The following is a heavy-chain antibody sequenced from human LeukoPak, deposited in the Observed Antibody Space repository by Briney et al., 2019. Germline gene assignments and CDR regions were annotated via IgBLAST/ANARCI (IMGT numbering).Heavy chain of an antibody. CDR2: ISDTGKT. V-gene: IGHV4-59*02. CDR3: ATGYYEPFAT. D-gene: IGHD3-3*01. Sequence: PSETLSLTCTFSGATVSSYYWDWLRQTPGKGLEWIGYISDTGKTDSNPSLKSRVSISLGPATKQFSLRLRSVTAADSAVYYCATGYYEPFATWGPGILVTVSS. J-gene: IGHJ5*02. CDR1: GATVSSYY.